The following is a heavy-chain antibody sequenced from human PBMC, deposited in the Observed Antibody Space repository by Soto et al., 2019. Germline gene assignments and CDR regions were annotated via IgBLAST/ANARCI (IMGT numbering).Heavy chain of an antibody. CDR1: GCSISSYY. V-gene: IGHV4-59*12. CDR2: IYYSGST. CDR3: ARGKLSDYVWGSYRYHFDY. Sequence: DSLSLTCTVSGCSISSYYWSWILQPPGKGLEWIGYIYYSGSTNYNPSLKSRVTISVDTSKNQFSLKLSSVTAADTAVYYCARGKLSDYVWGSYRYHFDYWGQGTVVTVSS. J-gene: IGHJ4*02. D-gene: IGHD3-16*02.